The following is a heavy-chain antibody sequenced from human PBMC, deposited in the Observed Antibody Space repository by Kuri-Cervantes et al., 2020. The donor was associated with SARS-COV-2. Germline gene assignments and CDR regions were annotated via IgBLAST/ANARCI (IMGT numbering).Heavy chain of an antibody. J-gene: IGHJ4*02. CDR2: SSGSGSYM. Sequence: GGSLRLSCEATGFTFSAYTMNWVRQGPGKALQWVSSSSGSGSYMYYADSVKGRFTISRDNSKNTLYLQMNSLRAEDTAVYCCARDSVGYCSSTSCYSVGDIDYWGQGTLVTVSS. CDR1: GFTFSAYT. CDR3: ARDSVGYCSSTSCYSVGDIDY. D-gene: IGHD2-2*01. V-gene: IGHV3-21*01.